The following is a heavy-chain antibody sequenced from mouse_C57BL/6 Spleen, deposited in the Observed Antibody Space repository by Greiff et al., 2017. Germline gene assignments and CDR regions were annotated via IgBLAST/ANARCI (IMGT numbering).Heavy chain of an antibody. Sequence: VQLQQSGPELVKPGASVKISCKASGYAFSSSWMNWVKQRPGKGLEWIGRIYPGDGDTNYNGKFKGKATLTADKSSSTAYMQLSSLTSEDSAVYFCTRGIPDYDGSSYVLFDYWGQGTTLTVSS. CDR2: IYPGDGDT. CDR1: GYAFSSSW. D-gene: IGHD1-1*01. J-gene: IGHJ2*01. V-gene: IGHV1-82*01. CDR3: TRGIPDYDGSSYVLFDY.